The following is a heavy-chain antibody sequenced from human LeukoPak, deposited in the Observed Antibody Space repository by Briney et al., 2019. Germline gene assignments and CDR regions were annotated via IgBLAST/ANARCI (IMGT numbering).Heavy chain of an antibody. CDR1: GFTYSSHL. J-gene: IGHJ4*02. Sequence: GGSLTHPYSASGFTYSSHLMICVRQAPGKGVGWGANIKQDGSEKYYVDSVKGRFTISRDNAKNSLYLQMNSLRAEDTAVYYCARSRLLLDCWGQGTLVTVSS. CDR3: ARSRLLLDC. CDR2: IKQDGSEK. D-gene: IGHD2-15*01. V-gene: IGHV3-7*02.